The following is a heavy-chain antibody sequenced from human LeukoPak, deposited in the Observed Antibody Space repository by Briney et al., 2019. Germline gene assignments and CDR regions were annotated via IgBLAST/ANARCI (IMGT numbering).Heavy chain of an antibody. Sequence: SVKVSCKASVGTFGSCSISWVRQAPGQGLEWMGRIIPLLGIANYAQKFQGRVTITADKSTSTAYMELSSLRSEDTAGYYCARNMWELQGYYYYGMDVWGQGTTVTVSS. CDR3: ARNMWELQGYYYYGMDV. J-gene: IGHJ6*02. CDR2: IIPLLGIA. CDR1: VGTFGSCS. V-gene: IGHV1-69*02. D-gene: IGHD1-26*01.